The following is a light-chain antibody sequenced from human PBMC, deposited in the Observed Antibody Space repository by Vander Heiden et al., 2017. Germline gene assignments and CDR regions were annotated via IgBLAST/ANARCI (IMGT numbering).Light chain of an antibody. J-gene: IGKJ4*01. CDR2: AAS. CDR3: QQTYSTPLT. CDR1: QNISNF. V-gene: IGKV1-39*01. Sequence: DIQMTHSPSSLSLSLGDRVTITCRASQNISNFLNWYQQKPGKAPKLLIYAASSLQSGVPSRFRGSGSGTDFTLTISSLQPEDFATYYCQQTYSTPLTFGGGTKVEIK.